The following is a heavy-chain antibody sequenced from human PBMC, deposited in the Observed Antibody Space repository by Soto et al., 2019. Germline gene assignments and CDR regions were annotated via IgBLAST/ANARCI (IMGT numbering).Heavy chain of an antibody. J-gene: IGHJ3*02. V-gene: IGHV3-21*01. CDR2: ISSSSSHI. CDR1: GFTFSYYS. Sequence: GGSLRLSCAASGFTFSYYSMIWVRQAPGKGLEWVSCISSSSSHIYYADSVKGRFTISRDNAKNSLYLQMNSLRAEDTAVYYCARDQDAFDIWGQGTMVTVS. CDR3: ARDQDAFDI.